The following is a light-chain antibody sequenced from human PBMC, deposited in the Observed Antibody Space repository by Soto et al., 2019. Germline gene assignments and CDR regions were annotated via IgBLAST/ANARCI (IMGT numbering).Light chain of an antibody. CDR1: QGISSY. V-gene: IGKV1-8*01. J-gene: IGKJ1*01. CDR2: AAS. Sequence: AIRMTQSPSSFSASTGDRVTITCRARQGISSYLAWYQQKPGKAPKLLIYAASTLQSGVPSRFSRSGSGTDFTLTISGLQSEDFATYYCQQYYSYPHTCGQGTKVEIK. CDR3: QQYYSYPHT.